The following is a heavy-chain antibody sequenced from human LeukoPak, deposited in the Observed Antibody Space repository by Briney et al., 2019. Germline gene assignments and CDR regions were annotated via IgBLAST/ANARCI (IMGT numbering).Heavy chain of an antibody. CDR1: GFTFSSYA. J-gene: IGHJ4*02. Sequence: PGGSLRLSCAASGFTFSSYAMSWVRQAPGKGLEWVSAISGSGGSTYYADSVKGRFTISRDNSKNTLYLQMNSLRAEDTAVYYCAKVWMWDYYDSSGYLFHWGQGTLVTVSS. CDR2: ISGSGGST. V-gene: IGHV3-23*01. D-gene: IGHD3-22*01. CDR3: AKVWMWDYYDSSGYLFH.